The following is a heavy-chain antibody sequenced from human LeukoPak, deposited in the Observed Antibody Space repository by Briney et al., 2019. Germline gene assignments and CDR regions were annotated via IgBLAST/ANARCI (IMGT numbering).Heavy chain of an antibody. D-gene: IGHD4-23*01. Sequence: PGGSLRLSCTASGFSFVDYSMSWVRQAPGKGLEWVGFIRSKAYGGTTEYAASVKGRFTISRDDSKSIAYLQMNSLKTEDTAVYYCTFGGTSYYGGQGTLVTVSS. V-gene: IGHV3-49*04. J-gene: IGHJ4*02. CDR1: GFSFVDYS. CDR3: TFGGTSYY. CDR2: IRSKAYGGTT.